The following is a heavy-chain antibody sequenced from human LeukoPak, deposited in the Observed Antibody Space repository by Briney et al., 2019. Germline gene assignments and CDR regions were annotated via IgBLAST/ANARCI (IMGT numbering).Heavy chain of an antibody. CDR2: INTDGSIT. V-gene: IGHV3-74*01. D-gene: IGHD1-26*01. J-gene: IGHJ1*01. Sequence: GGSLRLSCAASGFTFSTYWMHWVRQARGKGVLWVSRINTDGSITNYADSVKGRFTISRDNAKNTLYLQMNSLRSEDTAVYYCARVPPSVGEATSEYFQDWGQGTLVTVSS. CDR1: GFTFSTYW. CDR3: ARVPPSVGEATSEYFQD.